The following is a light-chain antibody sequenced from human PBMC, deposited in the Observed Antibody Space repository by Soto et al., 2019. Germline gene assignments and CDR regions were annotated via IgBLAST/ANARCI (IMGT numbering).Light chain of an antibody. CDR1: QSISSW. Sequence: DIQMTQSPSTLSASVGDRVTITCRASQSISSWLSWYQQKPGKAPKLLIYKASSLESGVPSRFSGSGSGTEFPITISSLHPDDFATYYCQQYNSYSYTFGQGTKLEIK. CDR2: KAS. V-gene: IGKV1-5*03. CDR3: QQYNSYSYT. J-gene: IGKJ2*01.